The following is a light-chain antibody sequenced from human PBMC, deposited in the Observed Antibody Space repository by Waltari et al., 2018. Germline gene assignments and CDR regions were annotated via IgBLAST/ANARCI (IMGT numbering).Light chain of an antibody. V-gene: IGKV1-12*01. J-gene: IGKJ1*01. CDR3: QQTNTFPLT. CDR2: GAS. Sequence: DFQMTQSPSPLSASVEDRVTVTCRASQGIGGRLVWYQQKPGVAPKPLIYGASNLLNGVPSRFSGGGSGTDFTLTVSSLQSEDFATYFCQQTNTFPLTFGPGTRVEIK. CDR1: QGIGGR.